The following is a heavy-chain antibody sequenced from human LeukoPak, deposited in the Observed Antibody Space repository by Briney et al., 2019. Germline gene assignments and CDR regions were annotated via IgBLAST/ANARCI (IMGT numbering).Heavy chain of an antibody. Sequence: SETLSLTCAVYDGSFSGYYWSWIRQSPGKGLEWIGEMNHSGSTSYHPSLKSRVTISIDASRAQVSLKVSSVTAADTAVYYCARGDYSNNGQIYYSGMDVWGQGTTVIVSS. CDR2: MNHSGST. J-gene: IGHJ6*02. D-gene: IGHD4-11*01. CDR3: ARGDYSNNGQIYYSGMDV. V-gene: IGHV4-34*01. CDR1: DGSFSGYY.